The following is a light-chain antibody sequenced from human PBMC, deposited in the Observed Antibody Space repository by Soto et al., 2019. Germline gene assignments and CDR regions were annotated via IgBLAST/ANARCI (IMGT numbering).Light chain of an antibody. CDR3: QEYGMSRT. V-gene: IGKV3-20*01. J-gene: IGKJ1*01. CDR2: GAS. Sequence: EIVMTQSPATLSVSPGEGATLSCRASQSVGSNLAWYQQKPGQAPRLLIYGASNRATGIPDRFSGSGSGTDFTLTISRLEPEDFAVYYCQEYGMSRTFGQGTKVDIK. CDR1: QSVGSN.